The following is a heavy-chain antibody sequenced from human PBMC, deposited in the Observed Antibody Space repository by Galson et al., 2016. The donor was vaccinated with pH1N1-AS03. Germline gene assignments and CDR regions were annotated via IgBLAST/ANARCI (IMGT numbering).Heavy chain of an antibody. J-gene: IGHJ3*02. CDR3: RVVAENDAFDI. CDR2: IKSKTDGGTT. D-gene: IGHD3-22*01. CDR1: GFTFSDVW. V-gene: IGHV3-15*01. Sequence: SLRLSCAASGFTFSDVWMSWVRQAPGKGLEWVGRIKSKTDGGTTDYAAPVKGRFTISRDDSKNTLYLQMNTLKSEDTAVYYCRVVAENDAFDIWGQGTMVSVSS.